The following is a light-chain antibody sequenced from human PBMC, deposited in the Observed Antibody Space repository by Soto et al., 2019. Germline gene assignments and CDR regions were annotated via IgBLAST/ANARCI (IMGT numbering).Light chain of an antibody. Sequence: QAVVTQEPSLTVSPGGTVTLTCGSSTGAVTSGHYPHWFQQKPGQAPRTLIYDTSDKHSWTPARFSGSLLGGKAVLTLSGAQPEDGADYYCLVIFTGVGEVFGTGTKLTVL. J-gene: IGLJ1*01. CDR1: TGAVTSGHY. V-gene: IGLV7-46*01. CDR2: DTS. CDR3: LVIFTGVGEV.